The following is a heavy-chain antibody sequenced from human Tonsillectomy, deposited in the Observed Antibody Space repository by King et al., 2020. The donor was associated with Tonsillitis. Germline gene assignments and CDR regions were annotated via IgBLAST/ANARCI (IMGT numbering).Heavy chain of an antibody. CDR3: AKECDYDSSGLDY. J-gene: IGHJ4*02. CDR1: GFTFSSYA. V-gene: IGHV3-23*04. D-gene: IGHD3-22*01. CDR2: ISGSGGST. Sequence: VQLVESGGGLVQPGGSLRLSCAASGFTFSSYAMSWVRQVPGKGLEWVSAISGSGGSTYYANSVKGRFTISRDNSKSTLYLQMNSLRAEDTAVYYCAKECDYDSSGLDYWGQGTLVTVSS.